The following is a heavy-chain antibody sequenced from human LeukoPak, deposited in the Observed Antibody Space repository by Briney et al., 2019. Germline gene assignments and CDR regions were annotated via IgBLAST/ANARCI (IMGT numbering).Heavy chain of an antibody. D-gene: IGHD3-22*01. Sequence: GGSLRLSCAASGFTFTKAWMSWVRQAPGKGLEWVGRIKSKTDGGTTDYAAPVKGRFTISRDDSKNTLYLQMNSLKTEDTAVYYCTTDHDSSGYYLADAFDIWGQGTMVTVSS. V-gene: IGHV3-15*01. J-gene: IGHJ3*02. CDR1: GFTFTKAW. CDR2: IKSKTDGGTT. CDR3: TTDHDSSGYYLADAFDI.